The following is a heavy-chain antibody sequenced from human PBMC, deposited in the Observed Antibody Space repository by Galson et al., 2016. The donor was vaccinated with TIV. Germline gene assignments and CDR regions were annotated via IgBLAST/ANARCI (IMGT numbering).Heavy chain of an antibody. V-gene: IGHV3-30*18. D-gene: IGHD3-9*01. CDR3: AKDFSTYALLYFQWLLGDPIGL. Sequence: SLRLSCAASGFTFSSYGMHWVRQAPGKGLEWVAVISFDGSNKYYAESVKGRFTISRDTSKNTLYLQMNSLRAEDTAFYYCAKDFSTYALLYFQWLLGDPIGLWGKGTMVTVSS. CDR2: ISFDGSNK. CDR1: GFTFSSYG. J-gene: IGHJ3*01.